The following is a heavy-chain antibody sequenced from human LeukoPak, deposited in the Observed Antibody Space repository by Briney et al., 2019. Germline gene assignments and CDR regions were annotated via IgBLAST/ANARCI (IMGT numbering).Heavy chain of an antibody. D-gene: IGHD3-22*01. CDR2: IYSGGST. V-gene: IGHV3-53*01. CDR3: ARGLYYFDTSGYLYY. CDR1: GFTVSSNY. J-gene: IGHJ4*02. Sequence: GGSLRLSCAASGFTVSSNYMSWVRQAPGTGMEWVSVIYSGGSTYYADSVKGRFTISRDNSKNTLYLQMNSLRAEDTAVYYCARGLYYFDTSGYLYYWGQGTLVTVSS.